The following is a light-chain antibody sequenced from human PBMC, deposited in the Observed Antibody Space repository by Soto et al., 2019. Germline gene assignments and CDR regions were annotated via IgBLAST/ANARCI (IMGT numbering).Light chain of an antibody. CDR2: EVT. CDR1: RSDVGAYNY. Sequence: ALAQPASVSGSPGQSISISCTGTRSDVGAYNYVSWYQQHPGKAPKLMISEVTNRPSGVSDRFSGSKSGNTASLTISGLQAEDAADYYCSSFTSRFTFVFGTGTKVTVL. CDR3: SSFTSRFTFV. V-gene: IGLV2-14*01. J-gene: IGLJ1*01.